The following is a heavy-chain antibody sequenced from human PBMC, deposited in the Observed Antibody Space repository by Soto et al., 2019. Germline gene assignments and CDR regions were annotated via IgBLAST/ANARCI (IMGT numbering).Heavy chain of an antibody. D-gene: IGHD2-2*01. CDR3: ARYIPGVRYYGMDV. CDR1: GFNFSSYW. Sequence: PGGSLRLSCAASGFNFSSYWMHWVRQAPGKGLEWVSLIGESGTPTYYADSVKGRFTISRDNAGNTLFLEMYSLRAEDTAVYYCARYIPGVRYYGMDVWGQGTTVTVSS. CDR2: IGESGTPT. J-gene: IGHJ6*02. V-gene: IGHV3-74*01.